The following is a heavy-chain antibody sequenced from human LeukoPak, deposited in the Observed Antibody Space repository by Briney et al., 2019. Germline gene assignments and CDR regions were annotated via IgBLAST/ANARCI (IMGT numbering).Heavy chain of an antibody. Sequence: GASVTVSCQPSGYTFTGYYLHWVRQAPGQGLEWMGWMNPNTGATIYAQKFQGRVTLTRDTSISTAYTELTSLRSDDTAIYYCARDRVGSGWPRPFYFEFWGQGTLVSVSS. CDR1: GYTFTGYY. J-gene: IGHJ4*02. D-gene: IGHD6-19*01. CDR3: ARDRVGSGWPRPFYFEF. CDR2: MNPNTGAT. V-gene: IGHV1-2*02.